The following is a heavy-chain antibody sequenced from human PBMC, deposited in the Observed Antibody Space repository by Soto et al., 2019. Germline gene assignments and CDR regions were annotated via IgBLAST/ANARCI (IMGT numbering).Heavy chain of an antibody. CDR1: GFTFSSYG. V-gene: IGHV3-30*18. CDR3: AKVIGQQLYGFDY. J-gene: IGHJ4*02. CDR2: ISYDGSNK. D-gene: IGHD6-13*01. Sequence: PGRSLRLSCAASGFTFSSYGMHWVRQAPGKGLEWVAVISYDGSNKYYADSVKGRFTISRDNSKNTLYLQMNSLRAEDTAVYYCAKVIGQQLYGFDYWGQGTLVTVSS.